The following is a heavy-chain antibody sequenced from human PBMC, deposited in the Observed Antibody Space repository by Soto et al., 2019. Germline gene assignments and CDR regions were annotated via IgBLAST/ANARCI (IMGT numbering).Heavy chain of an antibody. D-gene: IGHD3-9*01. J-gene: IGHJ3*02. CDR2: IYYSGST. V-gene: IGHV4-30-4*01. CDR3: AIFDWLLYAPDI. CDR1: GGSISSGDYY. Sequence: QVQLQESGPGLVKPSQTLSLTCTVSGGSISSGDYYWSWIRQPPGKGLEWIGYIYYSGSTYYNPAIKSRVTISVDTSKNQFSLKLSSVTAADTAVYYCAIFDWLLYAPDIWGQGTMVTVSS.